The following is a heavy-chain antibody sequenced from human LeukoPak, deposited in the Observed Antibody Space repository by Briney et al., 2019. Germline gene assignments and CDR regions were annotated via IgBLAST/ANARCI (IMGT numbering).Heavy chain of an antibody. J-gene: IGHJ4*02. Sequence: GGSLRLSCAASGFTFSSYAMSWVRQAPGKGLEWVSAISGSGGSTYYADSVKGRFTISRDNSKNTLYLQMNGLRAEDTAVYYCAKVNYDILTGYPYFDYWGQGTLVTVSS. CDR1: GFTFSSYA. CDR2: ISGSGGST. V-gene: IGHV3-23*01. CDR3: AKVNYDILTGYPYFDY. D-gene: IGHD3-9*01.